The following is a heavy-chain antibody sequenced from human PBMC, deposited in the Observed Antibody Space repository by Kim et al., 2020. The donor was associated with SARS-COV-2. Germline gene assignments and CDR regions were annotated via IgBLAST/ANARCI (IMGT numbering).Heavy chain of an antibody. V-gene: IGHV4-34*01. CDR2: INHSGST. CDR3: ARSSPAYCSGGSCYEFWWFDP. CDR1: GGSFSGYY. J-gene: IGHJ5*02. D-gene: IGHD2-15*01. Sequence: SETLSLTCAVYGGSFSGYYWSWIRQPPGKGLEWIGEINHSGSTNYNPSLKSRVTISVDTSKNQFSLKLSSVTAADTAVYYCARSSPAYCSGGSCYEFWWFDPWGQGTLVTVSS.